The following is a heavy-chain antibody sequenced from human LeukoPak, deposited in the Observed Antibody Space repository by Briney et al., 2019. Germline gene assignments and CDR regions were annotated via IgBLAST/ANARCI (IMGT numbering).Heavy chain of an antibody. CDR2: INAGNGNT. J-gene: IGHJ4*02. CDR3: ARDPLGYCSGGSCYYIFDY. CDR1: GYTFSTYA. V-gene: IGHV1-3*01. D-gene: IGHD2-15*01. Sequence: ASVKVSCTASGYTFSTYAMHWVRQAPGQRLEWMGWINAGNGNTKYSQRFQGRVTITRDTSASTAYMELSSLRSEDTALYYCARDPLGYCSGGSCYYIFDYWGQGTLVTVSS.